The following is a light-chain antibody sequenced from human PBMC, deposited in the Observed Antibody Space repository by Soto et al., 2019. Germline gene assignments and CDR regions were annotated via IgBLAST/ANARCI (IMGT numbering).Light chain of an antibody. CDR2: DFS. J-gene: IGLJ2*01. Sequence: QSVLTQPASLSGSPGQSITISCTGTSTYFGSFIYVSWYQQHPGKVPKLMIFDFSYRPSGISDRFSGSKSGNTASLTISGLQPEDEADYYCSSYGASSTLFGGGTKVTVL. V-gene: IGLV2-14*03. CDR1: STYFGSFIY. CDR3: SSYGASSTL.